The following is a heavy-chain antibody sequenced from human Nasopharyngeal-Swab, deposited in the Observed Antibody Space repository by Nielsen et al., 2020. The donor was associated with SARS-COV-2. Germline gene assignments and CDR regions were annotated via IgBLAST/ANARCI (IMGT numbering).Heavy chain of an antibody. J-gene: IGHJ3*01. Sequence: SETLSLTCSVSGGSISSGDYYWSWIRQPPGQRLEWIGHLYYTGSTHYNPPLKSRVTISVATSKNQFSLNLNSVTAADTAVYYCARGTNYYGSGDFWGQGTMVTVSS. CDR3: ARGTNYYGSGDF. CDR1: GGSISSGDYY. CDR2: LYYTGST. V-gene: IGHV4-61*08. D-gene: IGHD3-10*01.